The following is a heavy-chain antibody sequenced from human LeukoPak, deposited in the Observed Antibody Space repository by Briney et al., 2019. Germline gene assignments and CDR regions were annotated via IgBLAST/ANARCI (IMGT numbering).Heavy chain of an antibody. V-gene: IGHV3-23*01. CDR2: ISGSGGST. CDR3: TRPSDCTNGVCHKDY. D-gene: IGHD2-8*01. CDR1: GFTFSSYA. J-gene: IGHJ4*02. Sequence: PGGSLRLSCAASGFTFSSYAMSWVRQAPGKGLEWVSAISGSGGSTYYADSVKGRFTISRDNSKNTLYLQMNSLRAEDTAVYYCTRPSDCTNGVCHKDYWGQGTLVTVSS.